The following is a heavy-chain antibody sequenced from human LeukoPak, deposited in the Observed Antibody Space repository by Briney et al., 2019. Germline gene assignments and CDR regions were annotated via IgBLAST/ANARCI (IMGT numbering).Heavy chain of an antibody. CDR1: GGSISSYY. J-gene: IGHJ4*02. Sequence: SETLSLTCTVSGGSISSYYWSWIRQPAGKGLEWIGRIYTSGSTNYNPSLKSRVTMSVDTSKNQFSLKLSSVTAADTAVYYCARELGSSTSRPIDYWGQGTLVTVSS. CDR2: IYTSGST. D-gene: IGHD2-2*01. V-gene: IGHV4-4*07. CDR3: ARELGSSTSRPIDY.